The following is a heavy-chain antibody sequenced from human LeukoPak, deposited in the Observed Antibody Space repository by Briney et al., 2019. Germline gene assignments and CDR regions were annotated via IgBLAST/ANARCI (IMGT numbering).Heavy chain of an antibody. Sequence: SETLSLTCAVYGGSFSDYYWSWIRQSPGMGREWIGETNHRGSTNYNPSLKSRVTISVDTSKNHFSLKLRYVTAADTAIYYCATRGTYYSLDDYWGQGTLVTVSS. CDR2: TNHRGST. J-gene: IGHJ4*02. V-gene: IGHV4-34*01. CDR1: GGSFSDYY. CDR3: ATRGTYYSLDDY. D-gene: IGHD1-26*01.